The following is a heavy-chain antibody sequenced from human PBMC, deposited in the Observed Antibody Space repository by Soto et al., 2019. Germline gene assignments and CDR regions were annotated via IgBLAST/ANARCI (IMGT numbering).Heavy chain of an antibody. J-gene: IGHJ6*02. CDR1: GYTLTELS. CDR2: FDPEDGET. CDR3: ATSGSYYYYYGMDV. Sequence: ASVKVSCKVSGYTLTELSMHWVRQAPGKGLEWMGGFDPEDGETIYAQKFQGRVTMTEDTSTDTAYMELSSLRSEDTAVYYCATSGSYYYYYGMDVWGQGTTVTVSS. V-gene: IGHV1-24*01. D-gene: IGHD1-26*01.